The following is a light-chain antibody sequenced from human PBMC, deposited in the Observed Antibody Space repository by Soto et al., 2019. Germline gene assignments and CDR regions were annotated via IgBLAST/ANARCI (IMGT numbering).Light chain of an antibody. CDR2: AVS. Sequence: QSALTQPPSASGSLGHSVTISCTGTSSDVGGYNYVSWYQQHPGKAPKLMIYAVSKRSSEVPDRFSGSKSGNTASLTVSGLQAEDEADYYCSSYAGINNLVFGTGTKSPS. J-gene: IGLJ1*01. CDR1: SSDVGGYNY. CDR3: SSYAGINNLV. V-gene: IGLV2-8*01.